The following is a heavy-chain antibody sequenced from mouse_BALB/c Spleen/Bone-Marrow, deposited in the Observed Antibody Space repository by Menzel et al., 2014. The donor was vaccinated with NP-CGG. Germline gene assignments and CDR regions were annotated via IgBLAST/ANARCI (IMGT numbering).Heavy chain of an antibody. J-gene: IGHJ3*01. Sequence: EVQLQQSGPGVVKPGASVKISCKTSGYTFTEYTMHWVKQSHGKSLEWIGGINPNNGGTTYNQKFKGKATLTVDKSSSTAYMELCSLTSEDSAVYYCARSYGYERSWFAYWGQGTLVTVSA. CDR3: ARSYGYERSWFAY. CDR1: GYTFTEYT. D-gene: IGHD2-2*01. V-gene: IGHV1-18*01. CDR2: INPNNGGT.